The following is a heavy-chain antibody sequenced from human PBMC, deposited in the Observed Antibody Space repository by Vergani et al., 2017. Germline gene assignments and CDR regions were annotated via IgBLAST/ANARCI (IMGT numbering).Heavy chain of an antibody. CDR3: AKVCGSTSCPYGGGAFDV. CDR1: GFTFNSYA. D-gene: IGHD2-2*01. Sequence: QLLESGGGLIQPGGSLRLSCAASGFTFNSYAMTWVRQAPGKGLEWVSGINNNGGSTYYADSVKGRFSIARDNSKNTLYLQMTDLRAEDTATYYCAKVCGSTSCPYGGGAFDVWGHGTMVTVSS. J-gene: IGHJ3*01. CDR2: INNNGGST. V-gene: IGHV3-23*01.